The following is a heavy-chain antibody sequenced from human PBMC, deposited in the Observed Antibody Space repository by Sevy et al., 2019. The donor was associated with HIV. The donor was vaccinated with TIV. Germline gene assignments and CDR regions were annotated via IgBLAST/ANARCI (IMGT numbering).Heavy chain of an antibody. D-gene: IGHD7-27*01. V-gene: IGHV3-74*01. Sequence: GGSLRLSCTSPEFTFSTYWMHWVRHVPGKGLVWVSHINTDGSVTHYADSVKGRFTIYRDNVKSTVYLQMNSLRVEDTAVYYCARALGNWGGLWGRGTLVTVSS. CDR3: ARALGNWGGL. CDR2: INTDGSVT. CDR1: EFTFSTYW. J-gene: IGHJ4*02.